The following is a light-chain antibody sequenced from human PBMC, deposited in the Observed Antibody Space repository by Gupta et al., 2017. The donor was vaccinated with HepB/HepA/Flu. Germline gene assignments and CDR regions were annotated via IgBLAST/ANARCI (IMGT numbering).Light chain of an antibody. J-gene: IGLJ2*01. Sequence: SYVLTQPPSVSVAPGKPARTTCGGNNIGSKSVHWYQQKPGQAPLLVVYDDSERPSGIPERFSGSNSGNTATLTISRVEAGDEADYYCQVWDSSSDHHVVFGGGTKLTVL. CDR1: NIGSKS. CDR2: DDS. V-gene: IGLV3-21*03. CDR3: QVWDSSSDHHVV.